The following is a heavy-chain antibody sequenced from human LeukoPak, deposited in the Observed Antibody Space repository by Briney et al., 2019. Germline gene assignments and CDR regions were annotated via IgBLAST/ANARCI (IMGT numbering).Heavy chain of an antibody. V-gene: IGHV4-4*09. J-gene: IGHJ5*02. CDR1: GGSISSYY. D-gene: IGHD6-19*01. CDR3: AKTGRPNNSGWYRWFDP. Sequence: SETLSLTCTVSGGSISSYYWSWIRQPPGKGLEWIGYIYTSGSTSYNPSLKSRVTISVDTSKNQFSLNLSSVTAADTAVYYCAKTGRPNNSGWYRWFDPWGQGTLVTVSS. CDR2: IYTSGST.